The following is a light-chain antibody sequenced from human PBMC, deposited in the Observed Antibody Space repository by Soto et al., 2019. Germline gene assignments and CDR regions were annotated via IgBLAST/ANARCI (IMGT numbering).Light chain of an antibody. CDR3: SSYTSSSTVV. Sequence: QSALTQPASVSGSPGQSITISCTGTSSDVGGYNYVSWYQHHPGKAPKLIIYEVSNRPSGVSNRFSGSKSGNTASLTISGLQADDGADYYCSSYTSSSTVVFGIGTKVTVL. J-gene: IGLJ1*01. CDR1: SSDVGGYNY. CDR2: EVS. V-gene: IGLV2-14*01.